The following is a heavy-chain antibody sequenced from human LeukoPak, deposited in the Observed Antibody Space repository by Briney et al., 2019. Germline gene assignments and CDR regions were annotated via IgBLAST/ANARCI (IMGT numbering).Heavy chain of an antibody. D-gene: IGHD4-17*01. CDR1: GFTVSSNY. CDR3: ARYGDYAGFDY. J-gene: IGHJ4*02. CDR2: IYSGGST. V-gene: IGHV3-53*01. Sequence: GGSQRLSCAASGFTVSSNYMSWVRQAPGKGLEWVSVIYSGGSTYYADSVKGRFTISRDNSKNTLYLQMNSLRAEDTAVYYCARYGDYAGFDYWGQGTLVTVSS.